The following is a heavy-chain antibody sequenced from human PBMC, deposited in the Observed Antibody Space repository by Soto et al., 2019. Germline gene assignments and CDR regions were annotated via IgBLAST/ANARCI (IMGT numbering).Heavy chain of an antibody. Sequence: QVQLVQSGAEVKKPGASVKVSCKASGYTFTSYAMHWVRQAPGQRLEWMGWINAGNGNTKYSQMFQGRVTITRDTSASTAYMELSSLRSEDTAVYYCASSYYYDSSGYSSLYYYYGMVVWGQGTTVTVSS. CDR1: GYTFTSYA. J-gene: IGHJ6*02. D-gene: IGHD3-22*01. V-gene: IGHV1-3*01. CDR3: ASSYYYDSSGYSSLYYYYGMVV. CDR2: INAGNGNT.